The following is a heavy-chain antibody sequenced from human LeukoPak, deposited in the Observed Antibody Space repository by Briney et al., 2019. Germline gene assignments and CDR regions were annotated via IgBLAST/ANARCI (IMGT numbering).Heavy chain of an antibody. Sequence: SETLSLTCTVSGVSISSSSYYWGWIRQPPGKGLEWIGSIYYSGSTYYNPSLKSRVTISVDTSKNQFSLKLSSVAAADTAVYYCAILDSGSSHTFDYWGQGTLVTVSS. V-gene: IGHV4-39*07. CDR1: GVSISSSSYY. CDR3: AILDSGSSHTFDY. CDR2: IYYSGST. D-gene: IGHD6-6*01. J-gene: IGHJ4*02.